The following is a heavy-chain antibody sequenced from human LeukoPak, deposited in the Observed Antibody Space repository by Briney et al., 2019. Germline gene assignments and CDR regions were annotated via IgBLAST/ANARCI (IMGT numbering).Heavy chain of an antibody. D-gene: IGHD6-19*01. V-gene: IGHV3-74*01. CDR3: ARIMRGYSSGWYGIDY. J-gene: IGHJ4*02. CDR2: INSDGSST. Sequence: GGSLRLSCAAYGFTFSNYWMHWVRQAPGKGLVWVSRINSDGSSTSYADSVKGRFTISRDNAKNTLYLQMNSLRAEDTAVYYCARIMRGYSSGWYGIDYWGQGTLVTVSS. CDR1: GFTFSNYW.